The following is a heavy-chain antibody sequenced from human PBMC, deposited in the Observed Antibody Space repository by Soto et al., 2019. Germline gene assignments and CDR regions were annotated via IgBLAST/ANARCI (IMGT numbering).Heavy chain of an antibody. V-gene: IGHV3-7*01. CDR2: IIEDGSEK. CDR1: GFTFSNYW. Sequence: EVQLVESGGGLVQPGGSLRLSCAASGFTFSNYWMNWVRQAPGKGLEWVANIIEDGSEKYYVDSAKGRFTISRNNAKNSLYLQMSSLRAEDTAVYYCARDLFDYWGQGTLVTVSS. J-gene: IGHJ4*02. CDR3: ARDLFDY.